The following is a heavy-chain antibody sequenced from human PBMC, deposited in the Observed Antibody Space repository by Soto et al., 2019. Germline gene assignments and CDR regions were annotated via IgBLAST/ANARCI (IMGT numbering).Heavy chain of an antibody. Sequence: QVQLVQSGAEVKKPGASVKVSCKASGYTFSGYYIHWMRQAPGQGLEWMGWINPDRGDTNYAQKCQGRVTMTRDTPISIAFMELSTLRSDDTAVYYCASEVGSTYYFDYWGQGTLVTVSS. CDR2: INPDRGDT. CDR3: ASEVGSTYYFDY. V-gene: IGHV1-2*02. CDR1: GYTFSGYY. D-gene: IGHD1-26*01. J-gene: IGHJ4*02.